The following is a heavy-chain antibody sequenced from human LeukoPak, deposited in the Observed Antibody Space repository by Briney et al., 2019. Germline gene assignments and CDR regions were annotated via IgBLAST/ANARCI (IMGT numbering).Heavy chain of an antibody. V-gene: IGHV1-69*05. D-gene: IGHD3-22*01. CDR1: GGTFSSYA. CDR2: IIPIFGTA. CDR3: ARGITTYYYDSSGYSLDY. J-gene: IGHJ4*02. Sequence: ASVKVSCKASGGTFSSYAISWVRQAPGQGLEWMGGIIPIFGTANYAQKFQGRVTMTRDMSTSTVYMELSSLRSEDTAVYYCARGITTYYYDSSGYSLDYWGQGTLVTVSS.